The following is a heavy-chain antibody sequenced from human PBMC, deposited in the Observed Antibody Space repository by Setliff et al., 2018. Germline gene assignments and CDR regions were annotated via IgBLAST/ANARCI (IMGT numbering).Heavy chain of an antibody. CDR1: GYSISSAYY. D-gene: IGHD6-19*01. V-gene: IGHV4-4*07. Sequence: PSETLSLTCAVSGYSISSAYYWSWIRQPAGKGLEWIGHIYIGGSANYNPSLKSRVTMSIDTSKNQFSLKLNSVTAADMAVYYCAREQWLDPPGYYYMDVWAKGTTVTVSS. CDR2: IYIGGSA. J-gene: IGHJ6*03. CDR3: AREQWLDPPGYYYMDV.